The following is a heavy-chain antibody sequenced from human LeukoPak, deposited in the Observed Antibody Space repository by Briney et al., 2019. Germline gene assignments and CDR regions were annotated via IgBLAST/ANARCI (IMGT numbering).Heavy chain of an antibody. CDR2: ISGSGGST. CDR3: AKPSSMVRGVIWRGAYYFDY. J-gene: IGHJ4*02. D-gene: IGHD3-10*01. CDR1: GFTFSSYA. V-gene: IGHV3-23*01. Sequence: GGSLRLSCAASGFTFSSYAMSWVRQAPGKGLEWVSAISGSGGSTYYADSVKGRFTISRDNSKNTLYLQMNSLRAEDTAVYYCAKPSSMVRGVIWRGAYYFDYWGQGTLVTDSS.